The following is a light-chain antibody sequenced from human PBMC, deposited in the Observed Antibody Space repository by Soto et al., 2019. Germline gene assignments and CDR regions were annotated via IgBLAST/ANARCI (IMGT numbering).Light chain of an antibody. CDR3: SSYAASNNLGV. V-gene: IGLV2-8*01. CDR1: SSDVGGYNY. J-gene: IGLJ2*01. CDR2: EVS. Sequence: QSVLTQPPSASGSPGQSVTISCIGTSSDVGGYNYVSWYQQHPGKAPKLTIYEVSTRPSGVPDRFSGSKSGNTASLTVSGVQAEGEADYYCSSYAASNNLGVFGGGTKLTV.